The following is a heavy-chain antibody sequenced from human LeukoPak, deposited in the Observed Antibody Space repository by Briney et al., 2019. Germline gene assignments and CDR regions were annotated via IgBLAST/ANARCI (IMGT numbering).Heavy chain of an antibody. D-gene: IGHD4-11*01. Sequence: GGSLRLSCAASGFTFSDYYMSWIRQAPGKGLEWVSYISSSGSTIYYAYSVKGRFTISRDNAKNSLYLQMNSLRAEDTAVYYCARDKAVTTELTQYFHHWGQGTLVTVSS. V-gene: IGHV3-11*04. CDR2: ISSSGSTI. CDR3: ARDKAVTTELTQYFHH. CDR1: GFTFSDYY. J-gene: IGHJ1*01.